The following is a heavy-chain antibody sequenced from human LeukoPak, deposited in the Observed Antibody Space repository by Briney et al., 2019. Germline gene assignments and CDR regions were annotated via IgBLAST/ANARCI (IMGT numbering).Heavy chain of an antibody. CDR3: AREVFRAFDI. D-gene: IGHD2-8*01. J-gene: IGHJ3*02. Sequence: NPGGSLRLSCAASGFSSYSMNWVRQAPGKGLEWVSSISSSSSYIYYTDSVKGRFTISRDNAKNSLYLQMSSLRAEDTAVYYCAREVFRAFDIWGQGTMVTVSS. CDR1: GFSSYS. V-gene: IGHV3-21*01. CDR2: ISSSSSYI.